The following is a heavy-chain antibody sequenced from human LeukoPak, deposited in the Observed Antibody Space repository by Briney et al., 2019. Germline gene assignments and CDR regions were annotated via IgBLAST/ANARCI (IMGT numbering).Heavy chain of an antibody. V-gene: IGHV4-38-2*02. CDR3: ASRQYCSGGSCYGLGDAFDI. J-gene: IGHJ3*02. Sequence: SETLFLTCTVSGYSISSGYFWGWIRQPAGKGLEWIGRIYTSGSTNYNPSLKSRVTIPVDTSKNQFSLKLSSVTAADTAVYYCASRQYCSGGSCYGLGDAFDIWGQGTMVTVSS. CDR1: GYSISSGYF. CDR2: IYTSGST. D-gene: IGHD2-15*01.